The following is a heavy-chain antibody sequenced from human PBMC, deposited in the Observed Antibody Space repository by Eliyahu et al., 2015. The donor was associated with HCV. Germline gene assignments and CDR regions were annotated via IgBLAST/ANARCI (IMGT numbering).Heavy chain of an antibody. J-gene: IGHJ4*02. CDR1: GGAFSDNY. CDR2: ITRVVST. V-gene: IGHV4-34*01. CDR3: ARGRVPGGDQLFDN. D-gene: IGHD2-21*01. Sequence: QVQLQQWGAGLLKPSETLSLTCGVFGGAFSDNYWSWIRQPPGKGLEWLGEITRVVSTSYTPSLKNRVTISIDLSQNQFSLKITSVTAADTAVYYCARGRVPGGDQLFDNWGQGTLVTVS.